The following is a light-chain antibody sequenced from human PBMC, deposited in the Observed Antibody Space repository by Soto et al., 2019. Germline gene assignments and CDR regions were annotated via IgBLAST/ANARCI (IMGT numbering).Light chain of an antibody. CDR1: SSDVGGYSY. CDR2: EVS. Sequence: QSALTQPASVSGSPGQSITISCTGTSSDVGGYSYVSWYQQHPGKTPKLMIYEVSNRPSGVSHRFSGSKSGNTACLTISGLQTEDEADYYCSSFSSITREVFGGGTKVTVL. CDR3: SSFSSITREV. V-gene: IGLV2-14*01. J-gene: IGLJ2*01.